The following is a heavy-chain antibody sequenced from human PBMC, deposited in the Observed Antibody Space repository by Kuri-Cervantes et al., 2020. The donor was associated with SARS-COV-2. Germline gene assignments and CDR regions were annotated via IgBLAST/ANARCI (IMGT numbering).Heavy chain of an antibody. CDR3: VRGAYSQQLVQIV. D-gene: IGHD6-13*01. J-gene: IGHJ4*02. Sequence: GGSLRLSCAASGFTFSSYGMHWVRQAPGKGLEWVAVIWYDGSNKYYADSVKGRFTISRDNSKNTLYLQMNSLRAEDTAVYYCVRGAYSQQLVQIVWGQGTLVTVSS. V-gene: IGHV3-33*01. CDR1: GFTFSSYG. CDR2: IWYDGSNK.